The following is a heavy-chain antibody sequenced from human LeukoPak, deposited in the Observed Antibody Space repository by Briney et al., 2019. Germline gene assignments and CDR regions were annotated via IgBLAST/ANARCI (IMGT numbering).Heavy chain of an antibody. CDR1: GFTFSSYA. V-gene: IGHV3-23*01. J-gene: IGHJ4*02. D-gene: IGHD2-2*02. CDR3: AVYCTSTSCYTNFDY. CDR2: ISGSGGST. Sequence: GGSLRLSCAASGFTFSSYAMSWVRQAPGKGLGWVSAISGSGGSTYYADSVKGRFTIYRDNAKNSLYRQMNSLRAEDTAVYYCAVYCTSTSCYTNFDYWGRGTLVTVSS.